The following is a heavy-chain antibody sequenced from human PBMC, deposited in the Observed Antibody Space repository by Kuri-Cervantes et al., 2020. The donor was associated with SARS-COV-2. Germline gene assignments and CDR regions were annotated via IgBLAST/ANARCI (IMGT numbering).Heavy chain of an antibody. Sequence: SETLSLTCAVSGYSISSDYYWGWIRQPPGKGLEWIGTIYHSGSTYYNPSFKSRLTISVDTTKNHFSLKLSSVTAADTAVYYCARLGVVGLGDDYWGQGTLVTVSS. V-gene: IGHV4-38-2*01. J-gene: IGHJ4*02. D-gene: IGHD3/OR15-3a*01. CDR3: ARLGVVGLGDDY. CDR1: GYSISSDYY. CDR2: IYHSGST.